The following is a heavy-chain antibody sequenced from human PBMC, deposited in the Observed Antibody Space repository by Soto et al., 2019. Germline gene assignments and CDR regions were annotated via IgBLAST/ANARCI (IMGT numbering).Heavy chain of an antibody. CDR3: AASLFYYGMDV. CDR2: IYPGESDT. V-gene: IGHV5-51*01. Sequence: PGESLKISCKGSGYTFTNYWIGWVRQMPGKGPEWMGIIYPGESDTKYNPSFQVQVTISADKSITTTYLQWSSLKASDTAIYYCAASLFYYGMDVWGQGTTVTVSS. J-gene: IGHJ6*02. CDR1: GYTFTNYW.